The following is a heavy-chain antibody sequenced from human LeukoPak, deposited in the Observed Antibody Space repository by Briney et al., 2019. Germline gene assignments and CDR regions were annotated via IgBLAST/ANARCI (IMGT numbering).Heavy chain of an antibody. J-gene: IGHJ6*02. V-gene: IGHV3-30-3*01. CDR3: ARESRGSYDFWSGYYYYYYGMDV. Sequence: GGSLRLSCAASGFTFSSYAMHWVRQAPVKGLEWVAVISYDGSNKYHADSVKGRFTISRDNAKNSLYLQMNSLRAEDTAVYYCARESRGSYDFWSGYYYYYYGMDVWGQGTTVTVSS. CDR1: GFTFSSYA. CDR2: ISYDGSNK. D-gene: IGHD3-3*01.